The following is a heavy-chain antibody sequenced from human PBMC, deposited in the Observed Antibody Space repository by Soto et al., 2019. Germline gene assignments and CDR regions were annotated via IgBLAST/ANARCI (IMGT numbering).Heavy chain of an antibody. Sequence: SVKVSCKASGGSLSTNPISWVRQAPGQGLEWMGGTGSGTGPGNHAQKFQGRLTVTADKSTSTVYMELTNLSSEDTAVYYCARRHSGGFFRFFDSWGQGTRVTAPQ. CDR3: ARRHSGGFFRFFDS. V-gene: IGHV1-69*06. CDR2: TGSGTGPG. CDR1: GGSLSTNP. D-gene: IGHD2-15*01. J-gene: IGHJ4*02.